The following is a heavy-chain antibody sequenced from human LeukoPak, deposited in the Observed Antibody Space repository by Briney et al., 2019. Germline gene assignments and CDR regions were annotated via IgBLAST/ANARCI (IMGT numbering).Heavy chain of an antibody. CDR1: GYTFTSYG. V-gene: IGHV1-18*01. CDR2: ISAYNGNT. CDR3: ARDLLVGYYDSSGYCGY. Sequence: GASVKVSCKASGYTFTSYGISWVRQAPGQGLEWMGWISAYNGNTNYAQKLQGRVTMTTDTSASTAYMELRSLRSDDTAVYYCARDLLVGYYDSSGYCGYWGQGTLVTVSS. J-gene: IGHJ4*02. D-gene: IGHD3-22*01.